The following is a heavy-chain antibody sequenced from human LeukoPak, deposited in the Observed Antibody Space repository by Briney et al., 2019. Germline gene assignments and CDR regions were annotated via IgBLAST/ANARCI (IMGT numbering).Heavy chain of an antibody. CDR1: GGSFSGYY. CDR2: INHSGSN. V-gene: IGHV4-34*01. J-gene: IGHJ4*02. Sequence: SETLSLTCAVYGGSFSGYYWSWIRQPPGKGLEWIGEINHSGSNNYNPSIKSRVTISVDTPKNQFSLKLSSVTAADTAVYYCARAGRITGTTALFEYWGQGTLVTVSS. D-gene: IGHD1-20*01. CDR3: ARAGRITGTTALFEY.